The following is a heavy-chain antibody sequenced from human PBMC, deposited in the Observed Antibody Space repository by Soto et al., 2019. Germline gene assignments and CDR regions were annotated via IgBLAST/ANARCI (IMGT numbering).Heavy chain of an antibody. CDR3: TSAGITYGDDVWFDP. J-gene: IGHJ5*02. Sequence: EVQLVESGGGLVQPGGSLKLYCAASGITFSGSAMPWVRQASGKGLEWVGRIRSKANSYATAYAASVKGRFTISRDDSKNMAYLQMNSLKTEDTAVYYCTSAGITYGDDVWFDPWGQGTLVTVSS. V-gene: IGHV3-73*02. CDR1: GITFSGSA. CDR2: IRSKANSYAT. D-gene: IGHD4-17*01.